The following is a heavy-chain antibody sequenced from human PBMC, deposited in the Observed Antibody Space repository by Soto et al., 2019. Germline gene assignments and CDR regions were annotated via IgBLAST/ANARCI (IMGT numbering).Heavy chain of an antibody. CDR2: IWYDGGNK. Sequence: QVQLVESGGGVVQPGRSLRLSCAASGFTFRSYGMHWVRQAPGKGLEWVAVIWYDGGNKHYADSVKGRFTISRDNSKNTLYLQIKSLRAEDPAVYYCARVTYSGSAAQFRSYGMDVWGQGTKVTVPS. D-gene: IGHD6-6*01. J-gene: IGHJ6*02. V-gene: IGHV3-33*01. CDR1: GFTFRSYG. CDR3: ARVTYSGSAAQFRSYGMDV.